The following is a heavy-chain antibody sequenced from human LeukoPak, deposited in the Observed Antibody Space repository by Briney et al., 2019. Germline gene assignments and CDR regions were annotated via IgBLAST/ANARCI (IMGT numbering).Heavy chain of an antibody. CDR2: INHSGST. D-gene: IGHD3-16*02. V-gene: IGHV4-34*01. CDR1: GGSFSGYY. J-gene: IGHJ4*02. Sequence: PSETLSLTCAVYGGSFSGYYWSWIRQPPGKGLEWIGEINHSGSTNYNPSLKSRVTISVDTSKNQFSLKLSSVTAADTAVYYCARAAPIIDYVWGRYRLDYWGQGTLVTVSS. CDR3: ARAAPIIDYVWGRYRLDY.